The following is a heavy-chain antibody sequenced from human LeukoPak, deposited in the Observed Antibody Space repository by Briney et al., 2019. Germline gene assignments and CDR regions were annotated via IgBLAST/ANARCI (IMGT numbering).Heavy chain of an antibody. Sequence: PGRSLRLSCAASGFTFSSYSMHWVRQAPGKGLEWVAVISHDGSNKDYADSVKGRITISRDNSKNTLYLQMNSLRAEDTAVYYCARGKAGYYFDYWGQGTLVTVSS. D-gene: IGHD6-19*01. J-gene: IGHJ4*02. V-gene: IGHV3-30*04. CDR1: GFTFSSYS. CDR3: ARGKAGYYFDY. CDR2: ISHDGSNK.